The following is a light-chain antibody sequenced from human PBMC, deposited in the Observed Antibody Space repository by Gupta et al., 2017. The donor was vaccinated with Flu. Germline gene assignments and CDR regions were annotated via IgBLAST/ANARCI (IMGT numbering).Light chain of an antibody. Sequence: QSVLTQPPSASGTPGQGVTTTCSGSSSNIGSNTVNWYQQLPGTAPKLLIYSNNQRPSGVPDRFSGSKSGTSASLAISGLQSEDEADYYCAAWDDSLNGHVFGTGTKVSVL. CDR1: SSNIGSNT. CDR2: SNN. J-gene: IGLJ1*01. CDR3: AAWDDSLNGHV. V-gene: IGLV1-44*01.